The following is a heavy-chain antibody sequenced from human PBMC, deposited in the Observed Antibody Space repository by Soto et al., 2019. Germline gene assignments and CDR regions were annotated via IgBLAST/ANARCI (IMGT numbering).Heavy chain of an antibody. J-gene: IGHJ6*02. D-gene: IGHD2-8*01. CDR2: ISGSGGST. CDR3: AKDMGTDCTSGVCYYYYYGMDV. CDR1: GFTFSSYA. V-gene: IGHV3-23*01. Sequence: EVQLFESGGGLVQPGGSLRLSCAASGFTFSSYAMSWVRQAPGKGLEWVSAISGSGGSTYYADSVKGRFTISRDNSKNTLYLQMNSLRAEDTAVYYCAKDMGTDCTSGVCYYYYYGMDVWGQGTTVTVSS.